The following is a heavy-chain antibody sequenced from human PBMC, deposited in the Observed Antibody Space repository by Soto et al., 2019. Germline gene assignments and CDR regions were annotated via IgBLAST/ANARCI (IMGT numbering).Heavy chain of an antibody. Sequence: GGSLRLSCAASGFTFSSYGMHWVRQAPGKGLEWVAVIWYDGSNKYYADSVKGRFTISRDNSKNTVYLQMNSLRAEDTAGYYCARDGGSYRMDYYYYYGMDVWGQGTTVTVSS. J-gene: IGHJ6*02. CDR2: IWYDGSNK. D-gene: IGHD1-26*01. V-gene: IGHV3-33*01. CDR3: ARDGGSYRMDYYYYYGMDV. CDR1: GFTFSSYG.